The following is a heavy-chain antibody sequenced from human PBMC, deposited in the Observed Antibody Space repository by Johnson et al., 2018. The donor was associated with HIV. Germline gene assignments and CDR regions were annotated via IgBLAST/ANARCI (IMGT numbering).Heavy chain of an antibody. CDR3: AKGVESITIFGVVIGAFDI. J-gene: IGHJ3*02. D-gene: IGHD3-3*01. CDR1: GFIISSYW. V-gene: IGHV3-7*02. CDR2: IKKDGSEK. Sequence: EQLVESGGGLVQPGGSLRLSCAASGFIISSYWMTWVRQAPGKGLEWVANIKKDGSEKYYVDSVKGRFTISRDNAKNSLYLQMNSLRAEDTAVYYCAKGVESITIFGVVIGAFDIWGQGTMVTVSS.